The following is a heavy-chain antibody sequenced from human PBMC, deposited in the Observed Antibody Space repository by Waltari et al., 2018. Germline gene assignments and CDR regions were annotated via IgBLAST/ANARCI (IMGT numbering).Heavy chain of an antibody. CDR3: ATYIGASVGTAAFDV. V-gene: IGHV4-39*01. D-gene: IGHD5-12*01. CDR2: ISYNGAT. Sequence: GCIRQPPGQGLEWIGTISYNGATYSSPSRRGRLTLSRDTTMNQLSLKLGSVTAADTAVYYCATYIGASVGTAAFDVWGQGTMVTVSS. J-gene: IGHJ3*01.